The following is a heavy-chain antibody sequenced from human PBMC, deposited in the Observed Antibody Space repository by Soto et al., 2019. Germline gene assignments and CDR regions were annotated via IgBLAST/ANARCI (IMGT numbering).Heavy chain of an antibody. D-gene: IGHD3-22*01. CDR1: GYTFTIYG. Sequence: QVQLVQSGAEVKKPGASVKVSCKASGYTFTIYGISWVRQAPGQGLEWMGWISGYNGNTDYAQNLQDRVTLTTDASTSSVYMELRSLRSDDTAVSYCARVDYYDSSGYYGYWGQGTLITVSS. V-gene: IGHV1-18*04. J-gene: IGHJ4*02. CDR3: ARVDYYDSSGYYGY. CDR2: ISGYNGNT.